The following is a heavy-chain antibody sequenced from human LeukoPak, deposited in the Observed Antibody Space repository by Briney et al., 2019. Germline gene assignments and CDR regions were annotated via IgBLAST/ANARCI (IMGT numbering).Heavy chain of an antibody. V-gene: IGHV1-18*01. J-gene: IGHJ3*02. CDR2: ISAYNGNT. CDR1: GYTFTSYG. CDR3: AREASIAAAGDAFDI. D-gene: IGHD6-13*01. Sequence: ASVKVSCKASGYTFTSYGISWVRHAPGQGLEWMGWISAYNGNTNYAQKLQGRVTMTTDTSTSTAYMELRSLRSDDTAVYYCAREASIAAAGDAFDIWGQGTMVTVSS.